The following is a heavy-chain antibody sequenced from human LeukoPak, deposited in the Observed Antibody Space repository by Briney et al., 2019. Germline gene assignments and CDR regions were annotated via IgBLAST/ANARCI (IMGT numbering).Heavy chain of an antibody. J-gene: IGHJ4*02. V-gene: IGHV3-74*01. CDR1: GFTFRSYW. CDR3: ARSAADAFDY. Sequence: GGSLRLSCAASGFTFRSYWMHWVRQVPGKGLVWVSLINSDGATSHADSVKGRFTISRDNAKNTLYLQMNRLRAEDTAVYYCARSAADAFDYWGQGTLVTVSS. CDR2: INSDGAT.